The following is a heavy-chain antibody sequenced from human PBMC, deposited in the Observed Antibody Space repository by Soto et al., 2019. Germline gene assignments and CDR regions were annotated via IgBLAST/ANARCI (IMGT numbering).Heavy chain of an antibody. Sequence: LSLSSAVSGLTFSGALVALFGHGLVKGQEWVGNIKSKAARPPTEYGECVKGRFIISRGEPKNTLYLQMSGLKTQDTAIYSGAGQGTTSLYLPSGGQGTLVTVSS. CDR1: GLTFSGAL. CDR2: IKSKAARPPT. V-gene: IGHV3-15*05. CDR3: AGQGTTSLYLPS. D-gene: IGHD1-1*01. J-gene: IGHJ4*02.